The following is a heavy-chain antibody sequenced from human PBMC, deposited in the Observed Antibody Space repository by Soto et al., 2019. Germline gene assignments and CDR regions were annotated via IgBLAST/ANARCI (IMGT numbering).Heavy chain of an antibody. CDR1: GGSFSGYY. CDR2: INHSGST. CDR3: ARSNGSGSYYSLYFDY. V-gene: IGHV4-34*01. J-gene: IGHJ4*02. D-gene: IGHD3-10*01. Sequence: SETLSLTCAVYGGSFSGYYWSWIRQPPGKGLEWIGEINHSGSTNYNPSLKSRVTISVDTSKNQFSLKLSSVTAADTAVYYCARSNGSGSYYSLYFDYWGQGTLVTVS.